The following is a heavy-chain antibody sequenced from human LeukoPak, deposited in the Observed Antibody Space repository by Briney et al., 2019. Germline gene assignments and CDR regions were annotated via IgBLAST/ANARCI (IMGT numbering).Heavy chain of an antibody. CDR2: ISSSGSTI. CDR1: GFTFSSYE. V-gene: IGHV3-48*03. D-gene: IGHD5-18*01. CDR3: AKSRAWHIAMGGYDAFDF. J-gene: IGHJ3*01. Sequence: GGSLRLSCAASGFTFSSYEMNWVRQAPGKGLEWVSYISSSGSTIYYADSVKGRFTISRDNAKNSLYLQMDSLRAEDTAVYYCAKSRAWHIAMGGYDAFDFWGQGTMVTVSS.